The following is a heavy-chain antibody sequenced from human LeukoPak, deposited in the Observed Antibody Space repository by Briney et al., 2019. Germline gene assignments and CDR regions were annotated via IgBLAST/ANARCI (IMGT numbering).Heavy chain of an antibody. CDR1: GGSISSGNW. J-gene: IGHJ6*03. Sequence: MTSETLSLTCAVAGGSISSGNWWTWVRQPPGKGLEWIGEIYHSGRTNYSPSLKSRVTISVDKSKNQFSLKLSSVTAADTAVYYCARGLVSRRGYSYGAPYYYYMDVWGKGTTVTVSS. CDR2: IYHSGRT. D-gene: IGHD5-18*01. CDR3: ARGLVSRRGYSYGAPYYYYMDV. V-gene: IGHV4-4*02.